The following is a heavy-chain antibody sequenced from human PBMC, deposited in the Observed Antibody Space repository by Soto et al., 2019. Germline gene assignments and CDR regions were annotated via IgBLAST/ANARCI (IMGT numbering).Heavy chain of an antibody. V-gene: IGHV3-15*01. J-gene: IGHJ4*02. CDR3: TTGGVSSGWYVDY. D-gene: IGHD6-19*01. Sequence: EVQLVESGGGLVKPGGSLRLSCASSGFTLSNAWMSWVRQAPGKGLEWVGRIKSKTDGGTTDYAAPVKGRFTMSRDDSKNTLYLQMNSLKTEDTAVYYCTTGGVSSGWYVDYWGQGTLVTVSS. CDR1: GFTLSNAW. CDR2: IKSKTDGGTT.